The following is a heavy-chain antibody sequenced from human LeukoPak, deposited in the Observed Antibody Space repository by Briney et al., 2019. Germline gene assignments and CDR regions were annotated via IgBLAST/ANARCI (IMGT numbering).Heavy chain of an antibody. V-gene: IGHV3-64*01. CDR3: ARKNGLDY. CDR2: IRSNGGST. CDR1: GFTFSSYA. Sequence: GGSLRLSCAASGFTFSSYAMHWVRRAPGKGLEYVSAIRSNGGSTYYANSVKGRFTISRDNSKNTLYLQMGSLRAEDMAVYYCARKNGLDYWGQGTLVTVSS. J-gene: IGHJ4*02.